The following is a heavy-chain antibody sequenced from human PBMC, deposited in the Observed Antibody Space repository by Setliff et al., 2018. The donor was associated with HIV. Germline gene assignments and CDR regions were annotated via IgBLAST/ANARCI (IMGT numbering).Heavy chain of an antibody. V-gene: IGHV4-31*03. J-gene: IGHJ3*02. CDR2: ISYSGRN. D-gene: IGHD6-19*01. CDR1: GGSISSGDYY. Sequence: PSETLSLTCTVSGGSISSGDYYWSWVRQYPGKGLEWIGYISYSGRNSYNPSLRSRVTISLDTSKNQFSLKLSSVSAADTAVYYCARYALAVPGYHNAFDIWGQGTMVTVSS. CDR3: ARYALAVPGYHNAFDI.